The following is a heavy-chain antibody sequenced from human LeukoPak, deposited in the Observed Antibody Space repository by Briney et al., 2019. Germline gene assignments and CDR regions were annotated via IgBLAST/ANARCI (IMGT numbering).Heavy chain of an antibody. CDR2: INHSGST. CDR1: GGSFSGYY. D-gene: IGHD2-8*01. J-gene: IGHJ5*02. Sequence: SETLSLTCAVYGGSFSGYYWSWIRQPPGKGLEWCGEINHSGSTNYNPSLKSRVTISVDTSKNQFSLKLSSVTAADTAVYYCARVYCTSGVCYTRWFDPWGQGTLVTVSS. CDR3: ARVYCTSGVCYTRWFDP. V-gene: IGHV4-34*01.